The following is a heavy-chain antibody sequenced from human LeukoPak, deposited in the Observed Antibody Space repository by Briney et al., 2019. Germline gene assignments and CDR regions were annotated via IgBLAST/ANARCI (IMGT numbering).Heavy chain of an antibody. V-gene: IGHV4-30-4*08. CDR2: IYYSGST. D-gene: IGHD3-3*01. CDR3: AREYTIFGVQASDI. Sequence: PSQTLSLTCTVSGGSISSGDYYWSWIRQPPGKGLEWIGYIYYSGSTYYNPSLKSRVTISVDTSKNQFSLKLSSVTAADTAVYYCAREYTIFGVQASDIWGQGTMVTVSS. J-gene: IGHJ3*02. CDR1: GGSISSGDYY.